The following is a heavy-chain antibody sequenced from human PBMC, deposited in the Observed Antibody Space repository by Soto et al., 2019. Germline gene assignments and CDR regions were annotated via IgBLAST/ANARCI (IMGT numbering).Heavy chain of an antibody. V-gene: IGHV4-31*03. CDR3: ARDQGRTSHYYYYGMDV. D-gene: IGHD2-15*01. J-gene: IGHJ6*02. CDR1: GGSISSGGYY. CDR2: IYYSGST. Sequence: QVQLQESGPGLVKPSQTLSLTCTVSGGSISSGGYYWSWIRQHPGKGLEWIGYIYYSGSTYYNPPPKSRVTISVDTSKNQFSLKLSSVTAADTAVYYCARDQGRTSHYYYYGMDVWGQGTTVTVSS.